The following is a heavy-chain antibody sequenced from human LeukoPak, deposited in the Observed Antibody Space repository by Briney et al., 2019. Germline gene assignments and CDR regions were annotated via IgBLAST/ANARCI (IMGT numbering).Heavy chain of an antibody. CDR2: IYYSGSA. V-gene: IGHV4-31*03. D-gene: IGHD3-10*01. Sequence: SETLSLTCTVSGGSISSAGYYWTWIRQHPGKGLEWIGYIYYSGSAYYSPSLKSRVTISLDTSKNQFSLNLSSVTAADTAVYYCAAYGLGSSRRFDPWGQGTLVTVSS. CDR1: GGSISSAGYY. J-gene: IGHJ5*02. CDR3: AAYGLGSSRRFDP.